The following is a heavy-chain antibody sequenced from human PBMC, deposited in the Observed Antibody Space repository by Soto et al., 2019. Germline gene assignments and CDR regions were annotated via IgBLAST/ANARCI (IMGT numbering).Heavy chain of an antibody. CDR2: IRSKIHGGTT. J-gene: IGHJ4*02. D-gene: IGHD6-13*01. CDR1: GFTFYDYG. V-gene: IGHV3-49*03. CDR3: SRGRHSSNWSGYYFDS. Sequence: GGSLRLSCTASGFTFYDYGMSWFRQAPGKGLEWVGFIRSKIHGGTTEYAASVKGRFTVSRDDSKSIAYLQMNSLKTEDTAVYYCSRGRHSSNWSGYYFDSWGQGTLVTVLL.